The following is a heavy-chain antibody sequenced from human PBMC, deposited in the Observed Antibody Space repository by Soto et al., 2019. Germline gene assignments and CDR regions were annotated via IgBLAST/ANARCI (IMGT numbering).Heavy chain of an antibody. V-gene: IGHV2-70*11. J-gene: IGHJ4*02. D-gene: IGHD3-10*01. CDR1: GFSLSTSKMC. CDR3: ARKSLGRNVDYFAY. CDR2: IDWDDDK. Sequence: GSGPTLVNPTQTLTLTCTFSGFSLSTSKMCVSWIRQPPGKALEWLARIDWDDDKYYNTSLKTRLTISKDTSKNQVVLTVTDMDPVDTATYYCARKSLGRNVDYFAYWSQGTLVTVSA.